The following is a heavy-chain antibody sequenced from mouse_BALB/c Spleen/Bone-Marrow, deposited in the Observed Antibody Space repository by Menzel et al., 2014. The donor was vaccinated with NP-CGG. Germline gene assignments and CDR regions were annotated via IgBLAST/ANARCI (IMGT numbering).Heavy chain of an antibody. CDR2: IHPNSGNT. D-gene: IGHD4-1*01. CDR1: GYTFXSSW. V-gene: IGHV1S130*01. CDR3: ARSGFDY. J-gene: IGHJ2*01. Sequence: LQESGSVLVRPGASVKLSCKASGYTFXSSWMHWAKQRPGQGLEWIGEIHPNSGNTNYNEKFEGKATLTVDTSSSTAYVDLSSLTSEDSAVYYCARSGFDYWGQGTTLTVSS.